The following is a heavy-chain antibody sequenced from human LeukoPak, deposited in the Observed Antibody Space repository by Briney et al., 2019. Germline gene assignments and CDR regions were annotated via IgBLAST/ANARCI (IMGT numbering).Heavy chain of an antibody. Sequence: GGSLRLSCSASGFTFSSYAMHWVRQAPGKGLEYVSVISDKGGSTYYADSVKGRFTISRDNSRNTLYLQMSSLRAEDTAVYYCARSVFGANLRGLDYWGQGILVTVSS. CDR1: GFTFSSYA. CDR2: ISDKGGST. J-gene: IGHJ4*02. CDR3: ARSVFGANLRGLDY. V-gene: IGHV3-64D*06. D-gene: IGHD4/OR15-4a*01.